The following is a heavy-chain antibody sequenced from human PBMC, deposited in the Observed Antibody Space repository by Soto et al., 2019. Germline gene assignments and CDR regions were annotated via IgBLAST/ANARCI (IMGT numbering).Heavy chain of an antibody. CDR1: GFTFSSYG. D-gene: IGHD1-26*01. J-gene: IGHJ4*02. V-gene: IGHV3-30*19. CDR2: ISYDGSNK. CDR3: ARGDYSSEWGY. Sequence: QVQLVESGGGVVQPGRSLRLSCAASGFTFSSYGMHWVRQAPGKGLEWVAVISYDGSNKYYADSVKGRFTISRDNSKNTLYLQMNSLRAEDTAVYYCARGDYSSEWGYWGQGTLVTVSS.